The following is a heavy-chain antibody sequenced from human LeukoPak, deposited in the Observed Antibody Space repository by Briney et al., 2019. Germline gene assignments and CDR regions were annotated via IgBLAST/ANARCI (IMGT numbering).Heavy chain of an antibody. CDR3: ARMALDGGDSIGFNS. CDR1: GYTFTDYF. J-gene: IGHJ5*01. D-gene: IGHD2-21*02. V-gene: IGHV1-2*02. CDR2: INPNIGDA. Sequence: ASVKVSCKASGYTFTDYFIHWVRQAPGQGLEWMGWINPNIGDASYAQKFQDRVTMTRDRSINTAYMELSRLTSDDTAVYYCARMALDGGDSIGFNSWGQGTLVTVSS.